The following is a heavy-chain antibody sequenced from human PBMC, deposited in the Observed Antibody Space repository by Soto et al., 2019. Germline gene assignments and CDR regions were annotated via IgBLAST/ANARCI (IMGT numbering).Heavy chain of an antibody. V-gene: IGHV4-59*08. J-gene: IGHJ6*03. CDR3: ARVSKWEDIGYYMDV. Sequence: PSETLSLTCTVSGGSISSYYWSWIRQPPGKGLEWIGYIYYSGSTNYNPSLKSRVTISVDTSKNQFSLKLSSVTAADTAVYYCARVSKWEDIGYYMDVWGKGTTVT. CDR1: GGSISSYY. CDR2: IYYSGST. D-gene: IGHD2-15*01.